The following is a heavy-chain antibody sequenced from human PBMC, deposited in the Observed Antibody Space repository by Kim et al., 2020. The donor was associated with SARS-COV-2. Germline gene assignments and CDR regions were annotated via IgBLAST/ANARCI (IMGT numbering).Heavy chain of an antibody. CDR1: GFTFSDYY. V-gene: IGHV3-11*03. CDR3: ARLGITFGGVIVSTYYFDN. CDR2: ISSSSSYT. D-gene: IGHD3-16*02. J-gene: IGHJ4*02. Sequence: GGSLRLSCAASGFTFSDYYMSWIRQAPGKGLEWVSYISSSSSYTNYADSVKGRFTISRDNAKNSLYLQMNSLRAEDTAVYYCARLGITFGGVIVSTYYFDNWGQGTLVTVSA.